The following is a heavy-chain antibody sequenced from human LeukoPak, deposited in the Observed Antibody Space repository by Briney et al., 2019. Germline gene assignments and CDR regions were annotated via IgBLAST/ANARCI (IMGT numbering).Heavy chain of an antibody. V-gene: IGHV3-23*01. Sequence: GGSLRLSCAASGFTFSSYAMNWVRQAPGKGLEWVSAISGSGGGTYYSDSVKGRFTISRDNSKNTLYLQMNSLRAEDTAVYYCAKAPRYYYDSSGYPYYFDYWGQGTLVTVSS. CDR2: ISGSGGGT. J-gene: IGHJ4*02. D-gene: IGHD3-22*01. CDR1: GFTFSSYA. CDR3: AKAPRYYYDSSGYPYYFDY.